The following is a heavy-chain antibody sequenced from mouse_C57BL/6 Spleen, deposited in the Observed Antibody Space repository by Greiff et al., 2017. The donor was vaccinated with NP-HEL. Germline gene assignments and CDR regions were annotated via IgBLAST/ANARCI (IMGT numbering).Heavy chain of an antibody. J-gene: IGHJ4*01. D-gene: IGHD1-1*01. CDR2: IHPSDSDT. Sequence: VQLQQPGAELVKPGASVKVSCKASGYTFTSYWMHWVKQRPGQGLEWIGRIHPSDSDTNYNQKFKGKATLTVEKSSSTAYMQLSSLTSEDSAVYYCAIGEGAYYGSIFYAMDYWGQGTSVTVSS. V-gene: IGHV1-74*01. CDR1: GYTFTSYW. CDR3: AIGEGAYYGSIFYAMDY.